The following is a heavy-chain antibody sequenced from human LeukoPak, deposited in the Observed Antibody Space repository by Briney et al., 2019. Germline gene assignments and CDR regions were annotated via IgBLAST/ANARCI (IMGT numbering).Heavy chain of an antibody. CDR1: GYTFTSYG. V-gene: IGHV1-18*01. D-gene: IGHD5-12*01. J-gene: IGHJ4*02. CDR2: ISAYNGNT. Sequence: ASVKVSCKASGYTFTSYGISWVRRAPGQGLEWMGWISAYNGNTNYAQKLQGRVTMTTDTSTSTAYMELRSLRSDDTAVYYCARAHIVATPSPTFDYWGQGTLVTVSS. CDR3: ARAHIVATPSPTFDY.